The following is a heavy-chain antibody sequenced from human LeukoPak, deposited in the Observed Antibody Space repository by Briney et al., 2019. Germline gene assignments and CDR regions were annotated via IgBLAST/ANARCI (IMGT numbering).Heavy chain of an antibody. CDR1: GFTFSSYS. J-gene: IGHJ4*02. CDR2: ISSSSSTI. D-gene: IGHD2-15*01. Sequence: PGGSLRLSCAASGFTFSSYSMNWVRQAPGKGLEWVSYISSSSSTIYYADSVKGRFTISRDNAKNSLYLQMNSLRAEDTAVYYCARDYRSGGPYYFDYWGQGTLVTVSS. CDR3: ARDYRSGGPYYFDY. V-gene: IGHV3-48*01.